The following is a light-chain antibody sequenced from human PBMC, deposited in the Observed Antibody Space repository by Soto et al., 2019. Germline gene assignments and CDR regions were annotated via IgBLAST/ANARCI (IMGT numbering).Light chain of an antibody. CDR2: DVS. CDR3: SSYTSSSTLYV. CDR1: SSDVGGYNY. V-gene: IGLV2-14*01. J-gene: IGLJ1*01. Sequence: QSALTQPASVSGSPGQSITISCTGTSSDVGGYNYVSRYQQHPGKFPKLMIYDVSNRPSGVSNRFSGSKSDNTASLTISGLQAEDEADYYCSSYTSSSTLYVFGTGIKLTVL.